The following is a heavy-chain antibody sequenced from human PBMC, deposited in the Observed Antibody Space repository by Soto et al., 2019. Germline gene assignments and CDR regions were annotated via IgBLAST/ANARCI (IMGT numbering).Heavy chain of an antibody. Sequence: EVQLVESGGGLVQPGGSLRLSCATSGFILSDCAMNWVRQAPGKGLEWVSYISSSSSVIDYADSVKGRFTVSRDNARNSLYLQKNSRRAEETAVYYCARDRSWGSNWYYYMAVWGKGTTVTVSS. J-gene: IGHJ6*03. V-gene: IGHV3-48*01. CDR2: ISSSSSVI. CDR1: GFILSDCA. CDR3: ARDRSWGSNWYYYMAV. D-gene: IGHD7-27*01.